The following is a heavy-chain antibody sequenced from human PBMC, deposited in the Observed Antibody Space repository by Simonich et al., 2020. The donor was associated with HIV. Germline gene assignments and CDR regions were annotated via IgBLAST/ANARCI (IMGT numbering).Heavy chain of an antibody. V-gene: IGHV1-2*02. CDR3: ARLDYTDYADWYFHY. D-gene: IGHD4-17*01. CDR1: GYSFTDYY. CDR2: LNPNSGGT. J-gene: IGHJ1*01. Sequence: QVQLEQSGAELKKPGASVKVSCKASGYSFTDYYINWVRQAPGQGLEWMGGLNPNSGGTNYAKQFQGRVIMTSDTSISTASMEVNSLRSGDTAVYYCARLDYTDYADWYFHYWGQGTLVSVSS.